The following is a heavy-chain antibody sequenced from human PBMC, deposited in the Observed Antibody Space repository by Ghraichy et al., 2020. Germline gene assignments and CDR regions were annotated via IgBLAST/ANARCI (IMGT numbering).Heavy chain of an antibody. CDR1: GFTVNNNY. J-gene: IGHJ4*02. V-gene: IGHV3-53*01. CDR2: IYSGGDT. D-gene: IGHD2-2*01. CDR3: ARWYCSTTSCYYDY. Sequence: GESLNISCAASGFTVNNNYMSWVRQAPGKGLEWVSFIYSGGDTYYADSVKGRFTISRDNSKNTLYLQMNSLRAEDTAVYYCARWYCSTTSCYYDYWGQGTLVTVSS.